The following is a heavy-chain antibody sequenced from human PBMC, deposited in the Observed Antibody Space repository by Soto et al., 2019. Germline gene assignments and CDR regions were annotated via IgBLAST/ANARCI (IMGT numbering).Heavy chain of an antibody. CDR2: ISGSGGST. Sequence: EVQLLESGGGLVQPGGSLRLSCAASGFTFSSYAMSWVRQAPGKGLEWGSAISGSGGSTYYADSVKGRFTISRDNSKNTLYLQMNSLRAEDTAVYYCAKDSLKNVYCDSLDYWGQGTLVTVSS. J-gene: IGHJ4*02. CDR3: AKDSLKNVYCDSLDY. D-gene: IGHD4-17*01. CDR1: GFTFSSYA. V-gene: IGHV3-23*01.